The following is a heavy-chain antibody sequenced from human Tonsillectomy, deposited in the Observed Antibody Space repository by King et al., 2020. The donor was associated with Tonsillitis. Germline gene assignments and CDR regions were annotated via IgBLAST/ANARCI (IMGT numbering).Heavy chain of an antibody. V-gene: IGHV4-30-4*01. CDR3: AKETATGTIDF. CDR1: GDSLSSADPY. D-gene: IGHD6-13*01. CDR2: ISNSGTT. J-gene: IGHJ4*02. Sequence: VQLQESAPGLVKPSQTLSLTCTVSGDSLSSADPYWTWIRQVSGKGLEWIGYISNSGTTYYNPSLKSRLTLSLDTPRNQFSLRLNSVTAADTAVYYCAKETATGTIDFWGQGTLVTVS.